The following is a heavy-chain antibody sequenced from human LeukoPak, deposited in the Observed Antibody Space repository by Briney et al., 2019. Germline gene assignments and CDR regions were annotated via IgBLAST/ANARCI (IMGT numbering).Heavy chain of an antibody. Sequence: SVKVSCKASGGTFSSYAISWVRQAPGQGLEWMGGIIPIFGTANYTQKFQGRVTITADESTSTAYMELSSLRSEDTAVYYCARSPGTAAAGLDYWGQGTLVTVSS. CDR1: GGTFSSYA. CDR3: ARSPGTAAAGLDY. CDR2: IIPIFGTA. J-gene: IGHJ4*02. D-gene: IGHD6-13*01. V-gene: IGHV1-69*13.